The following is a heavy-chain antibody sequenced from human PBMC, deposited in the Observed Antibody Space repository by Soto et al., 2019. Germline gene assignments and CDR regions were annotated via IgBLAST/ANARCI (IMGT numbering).Heavy chain of an antibody. V-gene: IGHV4-4*02. CDR3: ARGENSDDFDY. J-gene: IGHJ4*02. CDR2: IYRSENA. CDR1: DASVSSIYW. D-gene: IGHD5-18*01. Sequence: QVQLQESGPGLVKPSETLSLTCAVSDASVSSIYWWSWVRQAPGKGLEWIGDIYRSENACYNPSLKSRVTISVDKSKNQFSLKLNSVTAADTAVYYCARGENSDDFDYWGQGSLAPVSS.